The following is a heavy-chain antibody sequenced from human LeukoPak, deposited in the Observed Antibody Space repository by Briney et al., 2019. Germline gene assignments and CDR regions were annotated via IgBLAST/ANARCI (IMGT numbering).Heavy chain of an antibody. CDR1: GFNFNKYD. CDR2: ITGRSDKT. J-gene: IGHJ4*02. V-gene: IGHV3-23*01. D-gene: IGHD6-19*01. Sequence: GGSLRLSCAASGFNFNKYDMTWARKAPGKGLEWVSTITGRSDKTYYTDSVKGRLVTSRDNSKDTLYLQMNSLRAEDTALYYCAKGGWLDDLGQGALVTVSS. CDR3: AKGGWLDD.